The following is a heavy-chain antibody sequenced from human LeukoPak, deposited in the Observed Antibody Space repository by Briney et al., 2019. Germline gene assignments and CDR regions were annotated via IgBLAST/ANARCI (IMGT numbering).Heavy chain of an antibody. CDR2: IYHSESA. Sequence: KSSGTLSLTCAVSGGSISSSYWWTWVRQPPGKGLEWIGEIYHSESANYNPSLQSRVTISVDKSKNHFSLKVSSVTAADTAVYYCARVGTVTTTGFDYWGQGTLVTVSS. V-gene: IGHV4-4*02. J-gene: IGHJ4*02. CDR3: ARVGTVTTTGFDY. D-gene: IGHD4-17*01. CDR1: GGSISSSYW.